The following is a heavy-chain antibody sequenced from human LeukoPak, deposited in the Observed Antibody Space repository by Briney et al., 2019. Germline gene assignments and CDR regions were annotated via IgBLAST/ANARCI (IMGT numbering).Heavy chain of an antibody. V-gene: IGHV3-21*01. J-gene: IGHJ3*02. CDR3: ARELGAFDI. CDR2: ISSSSSYI. D-gene: IGHD7-27*01. Sequence: GGSLRLSCAASGFTFSDYWMHWVRQAPGKGLEWVSSISSSSSYIYYADSLKGRFTISRDNAKNSLYLQMNSLRAEDTAVYYCARELGAFDIWGQGTMVTVSS. CDR1: GFTFSDYW.